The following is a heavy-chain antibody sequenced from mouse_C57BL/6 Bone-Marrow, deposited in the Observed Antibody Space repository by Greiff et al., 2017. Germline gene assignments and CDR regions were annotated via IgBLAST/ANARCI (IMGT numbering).Heavy chain of an antibody. Sequence: QVQLQQPGAELVKPGASVKMSCKASGYTFTSYWITWVKQRPGTGLAWIGDIYPGSGSTTYNEKLKSKATLTVDTSSSPAYRQLSSLTSEDSAVWYCARGRAAQATFDYWGQGTTLTVSS. D-gene: IGHD3-2*02. J-gene: IGHJ2*01. V-gene: IGHV1-55*01. CDR3: ARGRAAQATFDY. CDR2: IYPGSGST. CDR1: GYTFTSYW.